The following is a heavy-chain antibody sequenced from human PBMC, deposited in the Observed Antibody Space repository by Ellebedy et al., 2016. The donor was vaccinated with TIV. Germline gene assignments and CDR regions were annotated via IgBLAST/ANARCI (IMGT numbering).Heavy chain of an antibody. J-gene: IGHJ5*02. CDR1: GFSFRSYW. CDR2: IYQDGSDQ. D-gene: IGHD2-21*02. CDR3: ARRGSCGDYAVQVNSWFDT. V-gene: IGHV3-7*01. Sequence: PGGSLRLSCAASGFSFRSYWMSWVRQAPGKGLEWVANIYQDGSDQYYVDSVKGRFTISRDNANKSLFLQMSNLRVEDTAVYYCARRGSCGDYAVQVNSWFDTWGQGTLVTVSS.